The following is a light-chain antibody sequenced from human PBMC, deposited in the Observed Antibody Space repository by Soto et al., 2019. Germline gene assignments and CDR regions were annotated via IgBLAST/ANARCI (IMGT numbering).Light chain of an antibody. CDR1: SSNIGAGYD. CDR2: ANS. J-gene: IGLJ1*01. CDR3: QSYDSSLSGYV. V-gene: IGLV1-40*01. Sequence: QSVLTQPPSVSGAPGQKMTISGTGSSSNIGAGYDVHWYQQLPGTAPKLLINANSNRPSGVPDRFSGSKSGTSASLAITGLQAEDEADYYCQSYDSSLSGYVFGSGTKLTVL.